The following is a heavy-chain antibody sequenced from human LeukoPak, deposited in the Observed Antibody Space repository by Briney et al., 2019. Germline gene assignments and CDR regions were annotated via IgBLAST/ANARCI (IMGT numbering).Heavy chain of an antibody. CDR2: TYYTGST. D-gene: IGHD6-13*01. CDR3: ARVPSASAYHYMDV. CDR1: GGSISSYY. J-gene: IGHJ6*03. V-gene: IGHV4-59*01. Sequence: KPSETLSLTCTVSGGSISSYYWSWIRQPPGKGLEWIGCTYYTGSTNHNPSLKSRVTISVDTSKNQFSLKMSSVTAADTAVYYCARVPSASAYHYMDVWGKGTTVTVSS.